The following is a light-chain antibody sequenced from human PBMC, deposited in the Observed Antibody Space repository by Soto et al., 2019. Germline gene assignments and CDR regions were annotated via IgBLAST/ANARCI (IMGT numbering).Light chain of an antibody. CDR2: GAS. V-gene: IGKV3-15*01. J-gene: IGKJ1*01. CDR1: QSVSSN. CDR3: QQYNNRPPWT. Sequence: EIVMTQSPATLSVSPGDRATLSCRASQSVSSNLAWYQQKPGQAPSLLIYGASTRATGIPARFSGSGSGTEFTLTISSLESEDFAVYYCQQYNNRPPWTFGQGTKVEIK.